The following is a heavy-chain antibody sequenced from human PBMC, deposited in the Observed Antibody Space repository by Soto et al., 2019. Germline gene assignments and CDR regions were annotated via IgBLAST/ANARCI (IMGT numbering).Heavy chain of an antibody. V-gene: IGHV3-7*03. CDR1: GFTLSMYS. CDR2: IPQEGSDG. CDR3: ARDQLILPAHDFFYGSDV. D-gene: IGHD2-21*02. Sequence: GESLKISCEVSGFTLSMYSMTWVRQAPWKGLEWVAKIPQEGSDGHYVDSVKGRFTISRDNAKNSVYLQMNSLRAEDTAVYYCARDQLILPAHDFFYGSDVWGQGAKVTVS. J-gene: IGHJ6*02.